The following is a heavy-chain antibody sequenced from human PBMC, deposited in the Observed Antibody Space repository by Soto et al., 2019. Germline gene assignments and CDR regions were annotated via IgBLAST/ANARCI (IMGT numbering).Heavy chain of an antibody. CDR3: ARDVNSYDKQEPFRY. CDR2: IYSGGST. V-gene: IGHV3-53*01. Sequence: VGSLRLSCASSVFAVSSNYVSCVRHSPGKWLEWVSVIYSGGSTYYADSVKGRFTISRDNSKNTLYLQMNSLRAEDTAVYYCARDVNSYDKQEPFRYWGQGSRVIVAS. D-gene: IGHD5-18*01. J-gene: IGHJ4*02. CDR1: VFAVSSNY.